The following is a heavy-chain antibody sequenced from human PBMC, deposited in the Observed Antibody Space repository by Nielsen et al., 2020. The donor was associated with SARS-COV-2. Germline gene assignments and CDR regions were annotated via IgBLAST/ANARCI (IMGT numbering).Heavy chain of an antibody. CDR3: AKISGSQRHYFDF. D-gene: IGHD1-26*01. Sequence: GESLQISCAASGFSFSSYAMTWVRQAPGKGLEWVSSIGTTGDKTFYADSVKGRFTISRDNSKNTLYLQLNSLRAEDTAVFYCAKISGSQRHYFDFWGQGALVTVSS. CDR1: GFSFSSYA. J-gene: IGHJ4*02. V-gene: IGHV3-23*01. CDR2: IGTTGDKT.